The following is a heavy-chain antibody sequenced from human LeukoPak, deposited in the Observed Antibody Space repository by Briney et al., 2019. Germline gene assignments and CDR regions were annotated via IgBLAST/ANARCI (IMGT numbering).Heavy chain of an antibody. V-gene: IGHV4-39*07. CDR1: GGSISSSSYY. J-gene: IGHJ2*01. D-gene: IGHD3-10*01. CDR2: IYYSGST. CDR3: ARDRRALSGSDYNVNWYFDL. Sequence: SETLSLTCTVSGGSISSSSYYWGWIRQPPGKGLEWIGSIYYSGSTYYNPSLKSRVTISVDTSKNQFSLKLSSVTAADTAVYYCARDRRALSGSDYNVNWYFDLWGPGTLVTVSS.